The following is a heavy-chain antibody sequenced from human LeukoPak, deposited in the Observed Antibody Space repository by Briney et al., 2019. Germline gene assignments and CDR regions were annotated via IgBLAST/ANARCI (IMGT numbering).Heavy chain of an antibody. D-gene: IGHD2-21*02. V-gene: IGHV1-3*03. CDR2: INAGNGNT. Sequence: ASVKVSCKASGYTFTSYAMHWVRQAPGQRLEWMGWINAGNGNTKYSQEFQGRVTITRDTSASTAYMELSSLRSEDMAVYYCARGGVAYCGGDCCSEAFDIWGQGTMVTVSS. J-gene: IGHJ3*02. CDR3: ARGGVAYCGGDCCSEAFDI. CDR1: GYTFTSYA.